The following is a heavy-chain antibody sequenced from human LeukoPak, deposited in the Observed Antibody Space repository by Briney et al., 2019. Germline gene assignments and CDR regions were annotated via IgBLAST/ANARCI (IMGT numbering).Heavy chain of an antibody. CDR3: AGGITPFDY. CDR1: GFTFSSYA. V-gene: IGHV3-23*01. Sequence: GGSLRLSCAASGFTFSSYAMSRVRQAPGKGLEWVSAISGSGGSTYYADSVKGRFTTSRDNSKNTLYLQMNSLRAEDTAVYYCAGGITPFDYWGQGTLVTVSS. J-gene: IGHJ4*02. D-gene: IGHD2-15*01. CDR2: ISGSGGST.